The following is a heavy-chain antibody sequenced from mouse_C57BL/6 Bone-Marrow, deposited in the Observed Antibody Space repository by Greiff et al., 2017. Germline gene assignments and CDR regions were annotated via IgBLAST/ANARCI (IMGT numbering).Heavy chain of an antibody. J-gene: IGHJ1*03. CDR2: ISDGGSYT. Sequence: EVMLVESGGGLVKPGGSLKLSCAASGFTFSSYAMSWVRQTPETRLEWVATISDGGSYTYYPDNVKGRFTISRDNAKNNLYLQMSHLKSEDTAMYYCAREEDYDYGSSYWYFDVWGTGTTVTVSS. CDR1: GFTFSSYA. CDR3: AREEDYDYGSSYWYFDV. D-gene: IGHD1-1*01. V-gene: IGHV5-4*01.